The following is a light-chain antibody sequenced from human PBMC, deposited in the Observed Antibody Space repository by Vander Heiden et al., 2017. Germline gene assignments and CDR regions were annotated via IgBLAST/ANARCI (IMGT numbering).Light chain of an antibody. V-gene: IGLV4-69*01. J-gene: IGLJ3*02. CDR1: SGHGSYT. CDR3: KTWRTGTLV. CDR2: LNCDRSE. Sequence: HLVLTQSPSAPASLGASVKLTCTLSSGHGSYTIAWHQQPPETGSVYLIKLNCDRSERQGDRFPNRFSGSTSGAQSYLPIPRLKTEDEADYYCKTWRTGTLVFGGGTKLTVL.